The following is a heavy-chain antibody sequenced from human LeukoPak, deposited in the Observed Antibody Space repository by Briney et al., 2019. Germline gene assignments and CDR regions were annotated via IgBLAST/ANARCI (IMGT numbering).Heavy chain of an antibody. D-gene: IGHD6-13*01. CDR3: ARSSAVGDYFDY. CDR2: IYTSGST. Sequence: SETLSLTCTVSGGSISSYYWSWIRQPPGKGLEWIGCIYTSGSTNYNPSLKSRVTMSVDTSKNQFSLKLSSVTAADTAVYYCARSSAVGDYFDYWGQGTLVTVSS. V-gene: IGHV4-4*07. J-gene: IGHJ4*02. CDR1: GGSISSYY.